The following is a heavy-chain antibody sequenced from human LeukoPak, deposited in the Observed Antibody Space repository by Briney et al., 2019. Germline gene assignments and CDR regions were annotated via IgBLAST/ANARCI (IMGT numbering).Heavy chain of an antibody. CDR1: GFTFSSYE. CDR2: ISSSGSTI. D-gene: IGHD6-13*01. J-gene: IGHJ6*04. CDR3: ARVIAAAAYYYGMDV. Sequence: GGSLRLSCAASGFTFSSYEMNWVRQAPGKGLEWVSYISSSGSTIYYADSVKGRFTISRDNAKNSLYLQMNSLRAEDTAAYYCARVIAAAAYYYGMDVWGKGTTVTVSS. V-gene: IGHV3-48*03.